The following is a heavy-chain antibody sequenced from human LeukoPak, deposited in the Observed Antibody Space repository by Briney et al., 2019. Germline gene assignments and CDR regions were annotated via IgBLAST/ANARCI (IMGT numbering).Heavy chain of an antibody. Sequence: PSETLSLTCTVSGGSISSSSYYWGWIRQPPGKGLAWIGSIYYSGSTYYNPSLKSRVTISVDTSKNQFSLKLSSVTAADTAVYYCARGLARTSNWFDPWGQGTLVTVSS. CDR1: GGSISSSSYY. D-gene: IGHD1-14*01. V-gene: IGHV4-39*01. CDR3: ARGLARTSNWFDP. CDR2: IYYSGST. J-gene: IGHJ5*02.